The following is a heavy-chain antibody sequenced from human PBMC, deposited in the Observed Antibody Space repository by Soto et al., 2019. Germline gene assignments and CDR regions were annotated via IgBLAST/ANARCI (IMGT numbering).Heavy chain of an antibody. D-gene: IGHD3-10*01. V-gene: IGHV3-23*01. CDR2: ISGSGGVK. CDR1: GFTFNIYA. Sequence: GGSLRLSCADSGFTFNIYAMNWVRQAPGRGLEWVSGISGSGGVKYYGDSVKGRFAISRDNSKNTLYLQMNSLRAEDTAIYYCAKDRGPRPDAFDIWGQGTLVTVSS. J-gene: IGHJ3*02. CDR3: AKDRGPRPDAFDI.